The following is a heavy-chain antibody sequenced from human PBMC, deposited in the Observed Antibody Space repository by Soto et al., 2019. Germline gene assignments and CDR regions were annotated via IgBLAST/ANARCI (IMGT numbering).Heavy chain of an antibody. Sequence: SETLPLTCSVSAGSISGCYWSWSRQPPGKGLERIGHTHFSGSTNYNPSLKTRVTISVETSKNQFSLKLSSVTDADTAVDYCARLSSRGYWFDPSGQGTLGIVS. CDR2: THFSGST. J-gene: IGHJ5*02. D-gene: IGHD6-13*01. V-gene: IGHV4-59*01. CDR3: ARLSSRGYWFDP. CDR1: AGSISGCY.